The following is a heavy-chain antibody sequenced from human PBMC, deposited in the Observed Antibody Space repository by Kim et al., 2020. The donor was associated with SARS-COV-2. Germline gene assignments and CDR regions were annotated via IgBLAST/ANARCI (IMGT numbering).Heavy chain of an antibody. Sequence: GGSLRLSCAASGFTFSNAWMSWVRQAPGKGLEWVGRIKSKTDGGTTDYAAPVKGRYTISRDDSKNTLYLQMNSLKTEDTAVYYCTTDGEISLVAGPKGMDVWGQGTTVTVSS. CDR3: TTDGEISLVAGPKGMDV. V-gene: IGHV3-15*01. CDR1: GFTFSNAW. CDR2: IKSKTDGGTT. J-gene: IGHJ6*02. D-gene: IGHD6-19*01.